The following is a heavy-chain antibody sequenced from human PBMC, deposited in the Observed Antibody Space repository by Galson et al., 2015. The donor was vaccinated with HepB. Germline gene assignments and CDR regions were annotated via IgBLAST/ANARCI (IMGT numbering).Heavy chain of an antibody. CDR1: GFTFSDYA. V-gene: IGHV3-23*01. J-gene: IGHJ6*02. CDR2: ISGGGDGT. CDR3: AKSLGTGAARGLDV. D-gene: IGHD2-8*02. Sequence: SLRLSCAASGFTFSDYAIHWVRQAPGKGLEWVSTISGGGDGTYYADSVKGRFTVSRDNAKNTLSLQMNSLRDEDTAVYYCAKSLGTGAARGLDVWGQGTTVTVSS.